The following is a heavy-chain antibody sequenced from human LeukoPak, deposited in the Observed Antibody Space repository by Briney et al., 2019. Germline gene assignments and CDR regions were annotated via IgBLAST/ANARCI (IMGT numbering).Heavy chain of an antibody. Sequence: SETLSLTCAVYGGSFSGYYWGWIRQPPGKGLEWIGEINHSGSTNYNPSLKSRVTISVDTSKNQFSLKLSSVTAADTAVYYCARWRAAAGTDYYYYMDVWGKGTTVTVSS. CDR2: INHSGST. CDR3: ARWRAAAGTDYYYYMDV. V-gene: IGHV4-34*01. D-gene: IGHD6-13*01. J-gene: IGHJ6*03. CDR1: GGSFSGYY.